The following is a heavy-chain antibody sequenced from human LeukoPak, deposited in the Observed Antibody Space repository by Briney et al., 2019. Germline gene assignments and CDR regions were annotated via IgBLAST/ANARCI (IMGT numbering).Heavy chain of an antibody. D-gene: IGHD3-9*01. CDR1: GYTFTSYY. CDR2: IDPSGGST. Sequence: GASVKVSCKASGYTFTSYYMHWVRQAPGQGLEWMGIIDPSGGSTSYAQKFQGRVTMTRDMSTSTVYMEVSSLRSEDTAVYYCASLAYFDYLADYWGQGTLVTVSS. V-gene: IGHV1-46*01. CDR3: ASLAYFDYLADY. J-gene: IGHJ4*02.